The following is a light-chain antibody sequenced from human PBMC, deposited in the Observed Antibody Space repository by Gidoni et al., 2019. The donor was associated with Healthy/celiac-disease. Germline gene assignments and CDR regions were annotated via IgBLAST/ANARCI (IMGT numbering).Light chain of an antibody. CDR1: QSVSSN. Sequence: EIVMTQSPATLSVSPGERATLSCRASQSVSSNLAWYQQQPGQAPRLLIYGASTRATGIPARFSGSGSGTEFTLTISSLQSEDFAVYYCQQYNNWPYTFGQXTKLEIK. V-gene: IGKV3-15*01. CDR3: QQYNNWPYT. J-gene: IGKJ2*01. CDR2: GAS.